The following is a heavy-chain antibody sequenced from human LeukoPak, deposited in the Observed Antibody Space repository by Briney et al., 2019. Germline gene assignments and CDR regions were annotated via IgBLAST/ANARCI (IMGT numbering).Heavy chain of an antibody. D-gene: IGHD4-23*01. CDR1: GFTFSSYA. CDR2: ISNSGDNT. CDR3: ARVRSVGGNPHAFNI. Sequence: PGGSLRLSCAASGFTFSSYAMSWVRQAPGKGLEWVSAISNSGDNTYYADSVKGRFTIPRDSSKNTVYLQMNSLRVEDTALYYCARVRSVGGNPHAFNIWGQGTMVTVSS. J-gene: IGHJ3*02. V-gene: IGHV3-23*01.